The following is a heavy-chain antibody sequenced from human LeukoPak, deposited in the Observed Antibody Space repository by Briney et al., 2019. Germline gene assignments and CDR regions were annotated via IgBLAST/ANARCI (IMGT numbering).Heavy chain of an antibody. Sequence: GGSLRLSCAASGFTFSSYAMHWVRQAPGKGLEWVAVISYDGSNKYYADSVKGRFTISRDNSKNTPYLQMNSLRAEDTAVYYCARDPSSTVVTPGGDYWGEGTLVTVSS. V-gene: IGHV3-30*03. CDR2: ISYDGSNK. CDR3: ARDPSSTVVTPGGDY. J-gene: IGHJ4*02. D-gene: IGHD4-23*01. CDR1: GFTFSSYA.